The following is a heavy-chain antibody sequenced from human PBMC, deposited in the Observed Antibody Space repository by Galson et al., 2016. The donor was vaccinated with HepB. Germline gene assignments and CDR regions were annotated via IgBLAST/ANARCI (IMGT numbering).Heavy chain of an antibody. V-gene: IGHV3-23*01. D-gene: IGHD4-23*01. CDR2: IAARSDGS. Sequence: SLRLSCAASGFPFTTSALNWVRQAPGKGLQWVSTIAARSDGSYYEDSVRGRFTISRDNSKTTLSLQMNNLGVEDTALYFCVRDNFADYWGQGTLVTVSS. CDR3: VRDNFADY. CDR1: GFPFTTSA. J-gene: IGHJ4*02.